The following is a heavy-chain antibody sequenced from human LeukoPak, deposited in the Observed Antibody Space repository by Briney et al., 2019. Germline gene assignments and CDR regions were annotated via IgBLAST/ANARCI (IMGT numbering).Heavy chain of an antibody. D-gene: IGHD2-15*01. CDR1: GYTFTSYD. J-gene: IGHJ5*02. Sequence: ASVKVSCKASGYTFTSYDINWVRQATGQGLEWMGWMNPNSGNTGYAQKFQGRVTMTRNTSISTAYMELSSLRSEDTAVYYCARVVDRCSGGSCPLRWFDPWGQGTLVTVSS. CDR2: MNPNSGNT. V-gene: IGHV1-8*01. CDR3: ARVVDRCSGGSCPLRWFDP.